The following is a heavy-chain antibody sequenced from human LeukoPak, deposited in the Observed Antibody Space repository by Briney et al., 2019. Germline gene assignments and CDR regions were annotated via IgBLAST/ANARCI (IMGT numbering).Heavy chain of an antibody. Sequence: GGSLTLSCAASGFTFSTYGMHWVRQAPGKGPEWEGVIRYDETKKYYADFVNGRFTITRNNSKSTLHLQMNSLKADDTAVYCCAKDVRGEAAAQDSWGQGTRVTVSS. CDR3: AKDVRGEAAAQDS. CDR1: GFTFSTYG. J-gene: IGHJ4*02. D-gene: IGHD6-13*01. V-gene: IGHV3-30*02. CDR2: IRYDETKK.